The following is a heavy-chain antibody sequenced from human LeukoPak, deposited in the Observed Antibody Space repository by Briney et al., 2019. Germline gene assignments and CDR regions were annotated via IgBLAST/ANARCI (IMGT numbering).Heavy chain of an antibody. V-gene: IGHV3-23*01. Sequence: GASLRLSCAASGFTFSSYAMSWVRQAPGKGLEWVSAISGSGGSTYYADSVKGRFTISRDNSKNTLYLQMNSLRGEDTAVYYCAKQRGALRENWFFDHWGQGTLVTVSA. CDR2: ISGSGGST. CDR3: AKQRGALRENWFFDH. J-gene: IGHJ4*02. D-gene: IGHD3-9*01. CDR1: GFTFSSYA.